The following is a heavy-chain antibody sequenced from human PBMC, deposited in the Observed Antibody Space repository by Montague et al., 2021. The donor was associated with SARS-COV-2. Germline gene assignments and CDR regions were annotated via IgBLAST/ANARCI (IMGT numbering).Heavy chain of an antibody. Sequence: SETLSLTCAVYGGSFSVYYWSWLRQSPRRGLEWIAEINHSGTTNYNPSLKSRVTISVDTSKNQFTLKLTSVTAADTAVYYCAKDRGVGLPARNLFAFDQWGQGTMVTVSS. V-gene: IGHV4-34*01. CDR1: GGSFSVYY. J-gene: IGHJ3*01. D-gene: IGHD2-2*01. CDR3: AKDRGVGLPARNLFAFDQ. CDR2: INHSGTT.